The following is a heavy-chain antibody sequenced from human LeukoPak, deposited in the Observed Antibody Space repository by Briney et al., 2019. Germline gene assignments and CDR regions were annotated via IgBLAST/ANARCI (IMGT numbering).Heavy chain of an antibody. V-gene: IGHV3-23*01. CDR2: ISSGGGGT. CDR3: AKSPGGGGIAVAGAQYYFDY. CDR1: GFTFSSYA. J-gene: IGHJ4*02. D-gene: IGHD6-19*01. Sequence: VGSLRLSCAASGFTFSSYAMSWGRQTPGERLEWVSAISSGGGGTYYADSVKGRFTISRDNSKNTLYLQMNSLRAEDAAVYYCAKSPGGGGIAVAGAQYYFDYWGQGTLVTVSS.